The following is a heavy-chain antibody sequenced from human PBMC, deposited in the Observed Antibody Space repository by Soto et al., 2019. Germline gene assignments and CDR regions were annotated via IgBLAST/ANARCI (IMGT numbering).Heavy chain of an antibody. Sequence: QVQLQESGPGLLKPSETLSLTCTSSGGSVSSYQWSWIRQPPGKGLEWIGLTSYSGNTVYNPSLKSRVAFSVDTSKNHFSLTLTSVTAADTAVYYCARDGVGPFDYWGQGTLVTVSS. CDR1: GGSVSSYQ. CDR3: ARDGVGPFDY. D-gene: IGHD1-26*01. V-gene: IGHV4-59*02. CDR2: TSYSGNT. J-gene: IGHJ4*02.